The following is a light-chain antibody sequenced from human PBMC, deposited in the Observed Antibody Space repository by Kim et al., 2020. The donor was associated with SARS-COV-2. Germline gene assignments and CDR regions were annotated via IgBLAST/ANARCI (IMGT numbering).Light chain of an antibody. V-gene: IGLV3-21*04. Sequence: APGKKAILTCGGNDIGRKGVHWYQEKPGQAPVMVIYYNTDRPSGIPERVSGSNSGNTATLTINRVEAGDEAHYYCQVWDRSSDHVVFGGGTQLTVL. CDR1: DIGRKG. CDR2: YNT. J-gene: IGLJ2*01. CDR3: QVWDRSSDHVV.